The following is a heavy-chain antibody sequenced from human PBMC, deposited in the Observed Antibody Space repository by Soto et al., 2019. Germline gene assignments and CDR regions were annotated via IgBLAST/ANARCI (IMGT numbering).Heavy chain of an antibody. CDR2: IKTRIDSATT. V-gene: IGHV3-15*01. D-gene: IGHD5-12*01. CDR1: GASFTNAW. CDR3: TTEDPAWLSGLDY. Sequence: EVQLVESGGGLVKPGGSLRRSCEASGASFTNAWMNWVRQAPGPVLEWFGRIKTRIDSATTDYAATVKGRFTISRDDSKNTLYLQMDSLKTEDTAVYYCTTEDPAWLSGLDYWCQGNLVTVAS. J-gene: IGHJ4*02.